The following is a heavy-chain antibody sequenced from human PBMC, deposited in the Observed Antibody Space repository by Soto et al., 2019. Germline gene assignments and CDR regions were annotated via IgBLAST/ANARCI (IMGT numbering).Heavy chain of an antibody. Sequence: PSETLSLTCTVSGHSISSSTYYWGWLRQPPGRGLEWIGSVYYGENTYYNPSLKSRVTISVDTSKNLFSLNLSSVTAADTAVYYCTNSNWFDPWGQGTLVTVSS. CDR3: TNSNWFDP. J-gene: IGHJ5*02. V-gene: IGHV4-39*02. CDR2: VYYGENT. CDR1: GHSISSSTYY. D-gene: IGHD3-10*01.